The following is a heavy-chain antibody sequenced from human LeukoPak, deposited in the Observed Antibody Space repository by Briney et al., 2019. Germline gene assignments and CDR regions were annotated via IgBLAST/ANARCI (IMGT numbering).Heavy chain of an antibody. Sequence: GGSLRLSCTASGFIFTNFAMSWVRQAPGKGPEWVSALNNRATTTYYADSVKGRFTISRDNSKNTLYLQMDGLRVEDTAIYYCAKESPYASPRNYYFDYWGQGTLVTVSS. J-gene: IGHJ4*02. CDR3: AKESPYASPRNYYFDY. CDR2: LNNRATTT. V-gene: IGHV3-23*01. CDR1: GFIFTNFA.